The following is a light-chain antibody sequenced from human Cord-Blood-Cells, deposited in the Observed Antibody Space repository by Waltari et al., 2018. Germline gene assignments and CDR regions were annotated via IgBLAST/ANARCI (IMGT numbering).Light chain of an antibody. J-gene: IGKJ1*01. CDR2: GAS. CDR1: QSVSSSY. CDR3: QQYGSSPPT. V-gene: IGKV3-20*01. Sequence: EIVLTQSPGTLSLSPGARATLSCRASQSVSSSYLAWYQQKPGQAPRIPIYGASSRATGIPDRISSRGAGTDFTLTISRLGPEDIAVYYCQQYGSSPPTFGQGTKVEIK.